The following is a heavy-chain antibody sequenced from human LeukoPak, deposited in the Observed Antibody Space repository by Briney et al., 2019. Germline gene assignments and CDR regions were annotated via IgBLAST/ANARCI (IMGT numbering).Heavy chain of an antibody. CDR3: ARESGGYSYGYYYYYMDV. CDR2: IYYSWST. CDR1: GGSISSYY. J-gene: IGHJ6*03. D-gene: IGHD5-18*01. V-gene: IGHV4-59*01. Sequence: SETLSLTCTVSGGSISSYYWSWIRQPPGKGLEWIGYIYYSWSTNYNPSLKSRVTISVDTSKNQFSLKLSSVTAADTAVYYCARESGGYSYGYYYYYMDVWGKGTTVTISS.